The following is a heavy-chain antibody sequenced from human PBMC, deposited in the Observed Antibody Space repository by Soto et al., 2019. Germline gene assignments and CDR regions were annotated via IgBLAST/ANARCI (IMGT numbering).Heavy chain of an antibody. CDR2: IYYSGST. Sequence: SETLSLTCTVSGGSVSSGSYYWSWIRQPPGKGLEWIGYIYYSGSTNYNPSLKSRVTISVDTSKNQFSPKLSSVTAADTAVYYCARDLRRLGYCSSTSCGEPNYFDYWGQGTLVTVSS. J-gene: IGHJ4*02. CDR1: GGSVSSGSYY. D-gene: IGHD2-2*01. CDR3: ARDLRRLGYCSSTSCGEPNYFDY. V-gene: IGHV4-61*01.